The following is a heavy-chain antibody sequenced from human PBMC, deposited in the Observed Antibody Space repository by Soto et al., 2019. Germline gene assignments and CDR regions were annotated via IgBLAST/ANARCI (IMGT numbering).Heavy chain of an antibody. CDR1: GGTFGSYA. J-gene: IGHJ4*02. V-gene: IGHV1-69*06. CDR2: IIPVSGAA. CDR3: ATALGCRSTSCTLDY. D-gene: IGHD2-2*01. Sequence: QVQLVQSGAEVKKPGSSVKVSCKASGGTFGSYAFSWVRQAPGQGLEWMGGIIPVSGAAHYAKKFQGRVTITADKSTSTAYMELSSLSSQDTAVYYCATALGCRSTSCTLDYWGQGTRVIVSS.